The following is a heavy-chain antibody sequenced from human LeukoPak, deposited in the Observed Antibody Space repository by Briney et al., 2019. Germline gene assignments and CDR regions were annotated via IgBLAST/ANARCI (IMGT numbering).Heavy chain of an antibody. D-gene: IGHD5-24*01. CDR2: FSGSGGDT. V-gene: IGHV3-23*01. Sequence: GGSLRLSCAASGFTFSSYSMNWVRQAPGKGLEWVSAFSGSGGDTYYADSVKGRFTSSRDNSKNTLYLQMNSLRAEVTAVYYGAKSGYIRFDYWGQETLVTVS. J-gene: IGHJ4*02. CDR3: AKSGYIRFDY. CDR1: GFTFSSYS.